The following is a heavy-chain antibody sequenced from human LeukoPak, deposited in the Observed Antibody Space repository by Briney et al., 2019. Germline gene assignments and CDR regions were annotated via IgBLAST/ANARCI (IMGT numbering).Heavy chain of an antibody. D-gene: IGHD3-10*01. CDR1: GYTFTGYY. J-gene: IGHJ3*02. V-gene: IGHV1-2*02. CDR3: ARVRLSGDDAFDI. Sequence: ASVKVSCKASGYTFTGYYMHWVRQAPGQGLEWMGWINPNSGGTNYAQKLQGRVTMTTDTSTSTAYMELRSLRSDDTAVYYCARVRLSGDDAFDIWGQGTMVTVSS. CDR2: INPNSGGT.